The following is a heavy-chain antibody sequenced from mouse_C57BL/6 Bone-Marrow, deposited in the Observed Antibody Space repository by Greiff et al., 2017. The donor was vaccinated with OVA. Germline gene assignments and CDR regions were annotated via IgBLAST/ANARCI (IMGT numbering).Heavy chain of an antibody. CDR3: ANWGYYFDY. CDR1: GYSITSGYY. CDR2: ISYDGSN. D-gene: IGHD4-1*01. J-gene: IGHJ2*01. Sequence: EVQLQQSGPGLVKPSHSLSLTCSVTGYSITSGYYWYLIRQFPVNQLEWMGYISYDGSNNYNPSVKNRISITHDTSKNQFLLKCNFVTTEDTATFYCANWGYYFDYWGQGTTLTVSS. V-gene: IGHV3-6*01.